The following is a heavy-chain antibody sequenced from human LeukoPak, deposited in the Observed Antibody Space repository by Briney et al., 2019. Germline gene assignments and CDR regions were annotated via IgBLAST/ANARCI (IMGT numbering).Heavy chain of an antibody. CDR2: INPNSGGT. Sequence: GASVKVSCKTSGYTFTGQYLHWVRQAPGQGLEWMGWINPNSGGTKSAQKFQGRVIMTRDTSISTAYMELRSLSSDDTAVYYCARGIGSWYYFDYWGQGTLVTVSS. CDR3: ARGIGSWYYFDY. D-gene: IGHD6-13*01. J-gene: IGHJ4*02. V-gene: IGHV1-2*02. CDR1: GYTFTGQY.